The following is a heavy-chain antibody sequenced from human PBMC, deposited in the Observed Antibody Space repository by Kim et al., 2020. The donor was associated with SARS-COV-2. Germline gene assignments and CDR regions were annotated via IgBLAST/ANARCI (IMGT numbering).Heavy chain of an antibody. CDR1: GFTFSSYW. D-gene: IGHD6-19*01. Sequence: GGSLRLSCAASGFTFSSYWMSWVRQAPGKGLEWVANIKQDGSEKYYVDSVKGGFTISRDNAKNSLYLQMNSLRAEDTAVYYCARYSSGWYFNWFDPWGQGTLVTVSS. CDR3: ARYSSGWYFNWFDP. CDR2: IKQDGSEK. J-gene: IGHJ5*02. V-gene: IGHV3-7*01.